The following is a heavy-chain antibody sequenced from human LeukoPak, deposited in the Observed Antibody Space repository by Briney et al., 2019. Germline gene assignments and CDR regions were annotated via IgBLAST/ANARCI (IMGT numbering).Heavy chain of an antibody. CDR2: VDPEEDET. CDR1: GYTFTYYH. D-gene: IGHD3-3*01. CDR3: ATVSVRNVLEWLFFDH. V-gene: IGHV1-69-2*01. J-gene: IGHJ4*02. Sequence: ASVKVSCKASGYTFTYYHIHWVQQAPGKGLEWMGRVDPEEDETIYAEKFQGRITITADTSTDTTYMELSSLRSEDTAMYYCATVSVRNVLEWLFFDHWGQGTLVTVSS.